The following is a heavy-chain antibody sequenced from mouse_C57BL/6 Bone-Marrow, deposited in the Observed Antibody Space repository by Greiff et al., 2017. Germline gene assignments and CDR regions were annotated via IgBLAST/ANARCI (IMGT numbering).Heavy chain of an antibody. J-gene: IGHJ2*01. D-gene: IGHD3-2*02. CDR1: GFNIKNTY. CDR2: IDPANGTT. CDR3: ASGVHLRRFCYFDY. V-gene: IGHV14-3*01. Sequence: VQLQQSVAELVRPGASVKLSCTASGFNIKNTYMHWVKQRPEQGLEWIGRIDPANGTTKYAPKFQGKATITADTSSNTAYLQLSTLSSQCTAIYYCASGVHLRRFCYFDYWGQGTTLTVSS.